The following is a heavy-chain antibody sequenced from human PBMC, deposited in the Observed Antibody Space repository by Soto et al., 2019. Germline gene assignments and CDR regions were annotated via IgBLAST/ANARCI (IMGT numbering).Heavy chain of an antibody. V-gene: IGHV3-11*03. CDR3: ARPPHVFEPFDV. CDR2: ISVSGDYK. J-gene: IGHJ3*01. CDR1: GFNFSDHY. Sequence: GGSLRLSCVGSGFNFSDHYMNWIRQAPGKGLEWISYISVSGDYKNYAGSVQGRFTVSRDNAKNSLYVQMSSLRAEDTAVYYCARPPHVFEPFDVWGQGTMVTVSS. D-gene: IGHD3-16*01.